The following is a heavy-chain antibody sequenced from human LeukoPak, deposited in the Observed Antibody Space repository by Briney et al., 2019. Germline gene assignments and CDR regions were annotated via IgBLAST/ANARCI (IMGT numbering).Heavy chain of an antibody. J-gene: IGHJ1*01. D-gene: IGHD3-22*01. CDR1: GFTFSSYW. CDR2: IKSDGST. V-gene: IGHV3-74*01. CDR3: ARAPSEIGGYYPEYFRH. Sequence: AGSLRLCCAASGFTFSSYWMHWVRQAPGKGLVWVSRIKSDGSTNYADSVKGRFTISRDNAKNTVSLQMNSLRAEDTGVYYCARAPSEIGGYYPEYFRHWGQGTLVTVSS.